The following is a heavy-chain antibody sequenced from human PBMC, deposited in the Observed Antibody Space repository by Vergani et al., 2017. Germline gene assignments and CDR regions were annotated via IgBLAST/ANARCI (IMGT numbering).Heavy chain of an antibody. D-gene: IGHD4-17*01. CDR2: INPNSGGT. CDR3: ARDLRPVSVTPRYYYYYYMDV. Sequence: QVQLVQSGAEVKKPGASVKVSCKASGYTFTGYYMHWVRQAPGQGLEWMGWINPNSGGTNYAQTFQGWVTMTRDTSISTAYMELSRLRSDDTAVYYCARDLRPVSVTPRYYYYYYMDVWGKGTTVTVSS. CDR1: GYTFTGYY. V-gene: IGHV1-2*04. J-gene: IGHJ6*03.